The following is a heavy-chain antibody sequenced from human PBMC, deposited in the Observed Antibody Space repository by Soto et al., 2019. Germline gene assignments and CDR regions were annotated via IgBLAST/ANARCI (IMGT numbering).Heavy chain of an antibody. CDR1: GGSFSDYY. J-gene: IGHJ6*04. Sequence: QVYLQQWGAGLLKPSETLSLTCAVYGGSFSDYYWTWIRQPPGEGLGWIGEIDHRGSTNYSPSRESRVTISVDTSQNEFAKNLNSVTAAGTVFYYCARGGEAARILDVWGKGTTVTVFS. CDR3: ARGGEAARILDV. CDR2: IDHRGST. D-gene: IGHD6-6*01. V-gene: IGHV4-34*01.